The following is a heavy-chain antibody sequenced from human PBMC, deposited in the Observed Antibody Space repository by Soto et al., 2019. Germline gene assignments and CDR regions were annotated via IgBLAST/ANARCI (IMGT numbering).Heavy chain of an antibody. J-gene: IGHJ6*02. Sequence: ASVKVSCKASGYTFTGYYMHWVRQAPGQGLEWMGWINPNSGGTSYAQKFQGRVTMTRDTSISTAYMGLSRLRSDDTAVYYCARELGGYYGMDVWGQGTTVTVSS. CDR3: ARELGGYYGMDV. CDR2: INPNSGGT. V-gene: IGHV1-2*02. CDR1: GYTFTGYY. D-gene: IGHD1-26*01.